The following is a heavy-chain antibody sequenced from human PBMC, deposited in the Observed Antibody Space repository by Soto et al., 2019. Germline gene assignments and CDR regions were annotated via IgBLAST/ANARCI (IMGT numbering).Heavy chain of an antibody. D-gene: IGHD3-10*01. CDR3: AKPLPLLMVRRVIDFDY. Sequence: EVQLLESGGGLVQPGGSLRLSCAASGFTFSSYAMSWVRQAPGKGLEWVSAISGSGGSTYYADSVKGRFTISRDNSKNTLYLQMNSLRAEDTAVYYCAKPLPLLMVRRVIDFDYWGQGTLVTVSS. CDR2: ISGSGGST. J-gene: IGHJ4*02. V-gene: IGHV3-23*01. CDR1: GFTFSSYA.